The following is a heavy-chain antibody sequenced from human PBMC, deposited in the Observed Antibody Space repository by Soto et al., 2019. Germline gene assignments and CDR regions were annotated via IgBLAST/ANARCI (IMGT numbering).Heavy chain of an antibody. Sequence: QVRLVESGGGVVQPGRSLRLSCAASGFTFSSYGMHWVRQAPGKGLEWVAVISYDGSNKYYADSVKGRFTISRDNSKNTLYLQMNSLRAEDTAVYYCAKVLQDKYYYYGMDVWGQGTTVTVSS. CDR2: ISYDGSNK. CDR3: AKVLQDKYYYYGMDV. D-gene: IGHD2-15*01. J-gene: IGHJ6*02. CDR1: GFTFSSYG. V-gene: IGHV3-30*18.